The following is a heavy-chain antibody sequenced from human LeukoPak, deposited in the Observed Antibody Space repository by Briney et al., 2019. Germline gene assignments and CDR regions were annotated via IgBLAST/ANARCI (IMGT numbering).Heavy chain of an antibody. CDR3: ARDAYSSSSVLDMDV. CDR2: INRYSGGT. Sequence: ASVKVSCKASGYTFTGYDVHWVRQAPGQGLEWVGWINRYSGGTRYAQKFQGRVTMTRDTSISTAYMELNRLRSDDTAVYYCARDAYSSSSVLDMDVWGQGTTVTVSS. J-gene: IGHJ6*02. CDR1: GYTFTGYD. V-gene: IGHV1-2*02. D-gene: IGHD6-6*01.